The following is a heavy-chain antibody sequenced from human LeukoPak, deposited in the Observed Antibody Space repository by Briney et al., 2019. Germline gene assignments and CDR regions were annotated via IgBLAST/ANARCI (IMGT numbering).Heavy chain of an antibody. CDR3: ASALKPYYDILTGYPYYFDY. CDR2: ISAYNGNT. D-gene: IGHD3-9*01. CDR1: GYTFTSYG. Sequence: GASVKVSCKASGYTFTSYGISWVRQAPGQGLEWMGWISAYNGNTNYAQKLQGRVTMTTDTSTSTAYMELRSLRSDDTAVYYCASALKPYYDILTGYPYYFDYWGQGTLVTVSS. V-gene: IGHV1-18*01. J-gene: IGHJ4*02.